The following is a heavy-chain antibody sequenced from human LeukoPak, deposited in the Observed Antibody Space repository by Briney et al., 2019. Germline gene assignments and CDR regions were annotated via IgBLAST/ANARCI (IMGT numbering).Heavy chain of an antibody. CDR1: GYSFTSYW. CDR2: IDPSDSYT. V-gene: IGHV5-10-1*01. CDR3: ARQRVAGRYYFDY. J-gene: IGHJ4*02. D-gene: IGHD6-19*01. Sequence: GESLKISCKGSGYSFTSYWISWVRQMPGKGLEWMGRIDPSDSYTNYSPSFKGHVTISADRSISTAYLQWSSLKASDTAMYYCARQRVAGRYYFDYWGQGTLVTVSS.